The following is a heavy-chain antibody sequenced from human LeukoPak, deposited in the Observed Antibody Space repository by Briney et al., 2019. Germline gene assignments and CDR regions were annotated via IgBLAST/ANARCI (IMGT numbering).Heavy chain of an antibody. D-gene: IGHD3-22*01. CDR2: INHSGST. CDR3: ARDSARYYDSSGSPDY. Sequence: SETLSLTCAVYGGSFSGYYWSWIRQPPGKGLEWIGEINHSGSTNYNPSLKSRVTISVDTSKNQFSLKLSSVTAADTAVYYCARDSARYYDSSGSPDYWGQGTLVTVSS. CDR1: GGSFSGYY. J-gene: IGHJ4*02. V-gene: IGHV4-34*01.